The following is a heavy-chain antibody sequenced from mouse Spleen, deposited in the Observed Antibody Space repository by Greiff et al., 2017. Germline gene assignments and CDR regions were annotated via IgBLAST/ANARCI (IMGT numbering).Heavy chain of an antibody. D-gene: IGHD2-3*01. CDR1: GYSFTSYW. Sequence: VQLQQSGTVLARPGASVKMSCKASGYSFTSYWMHWVKQRPGQGLEWIGAIYPGNSDTSYNQKFKGKAKLTAVTSASTAYMELSSLTNEDSAVYYCTSDGPRGAMDYWGQGTSVTVSS. V-gene: IGHV1-5*01. CDR3: TSDGPRGAMDY. CDR2: IYPGNSDT. J-gene: IGHJ4*01.